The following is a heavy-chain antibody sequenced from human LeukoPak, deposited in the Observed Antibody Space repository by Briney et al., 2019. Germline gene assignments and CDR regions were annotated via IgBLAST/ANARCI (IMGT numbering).Heavy chain of an antibody. Sequence: ASVKVSCKASGGTFSSYAISWVRQAPGQGLEWMGIINPSGGSTSYAQKFQGRVTMTRDMSTSTVYMELSSLRSEDTAVYYCARDRGEKRNAFWFDPWGQGTLVTVSS. CDR3: ARDRGEKRNAFWFDP. CDR2: INPSGGST. D-gene: IGHD1-1*01. J-gene: IGHJ5*02. V-gene: IGHV1-46*01. CDR1: GGTFSSYA.